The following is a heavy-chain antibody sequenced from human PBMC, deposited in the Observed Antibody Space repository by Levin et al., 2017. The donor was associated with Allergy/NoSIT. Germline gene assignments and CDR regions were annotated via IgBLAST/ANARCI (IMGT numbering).Heavy chain of an antibody. CDR2: IYYSGST. Sequence: SQTLSLTCTVSGGSISSYYWSWIRQPPGKGLEWIGYIYYSGSTNYNPSLKSRVTISVDTSKNQFSLKLSSVTAADTAVYYCARAGELVGAFDPWGQGTLVTVSS. CDR3: ARAGELVGAFDP. J-gene: IGHJ5*02. D-gene: IGHD3-9*01. V-gene: IGHV4-59*01. CDR1: GGSISSYY.